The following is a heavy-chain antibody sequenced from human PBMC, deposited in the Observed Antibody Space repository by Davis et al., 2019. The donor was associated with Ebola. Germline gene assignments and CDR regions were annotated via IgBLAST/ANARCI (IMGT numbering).Heavy chain of an antibody. J-gene: IGHJ3*02. CDR3: ARSPRGSFDM. CDR2: IYPSDSDT. Sequence: GESLKISCKGSGYTFTSYCVGWVRQMPGKGLEWMGIIYPSDSDTRYSPSFQGQVTISADKSISTAHLQWNSLKASDTAMYYCARSPRGSFDMWGQGTMVTVSS. D-gene: IGHD3-10*01. CDR1: GYTFTSYC. V-gene: IGHV5-51*01.